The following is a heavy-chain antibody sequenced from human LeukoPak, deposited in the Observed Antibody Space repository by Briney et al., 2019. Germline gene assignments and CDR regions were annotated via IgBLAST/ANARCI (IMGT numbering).Heavy chain of an antibody. V-gene: IGHV3-30*04. J-gene: IGHJ5*02. Sequence: GSLRLSCAASGFTFSSYAMHWVRQAPGKGLEWVAVISYDGSNKYYADSVKGRFTISRDNSKNTLYLQMNSLRAEDTAVYYCARDYNYYDSSGFDPWGQGTLVTVSS. D-gene: IGHD3-22*01. CDR1: GFTFSSYA. CDR3: ARDYNYYDSSGFDP. CDR2: ISYDGSNK.